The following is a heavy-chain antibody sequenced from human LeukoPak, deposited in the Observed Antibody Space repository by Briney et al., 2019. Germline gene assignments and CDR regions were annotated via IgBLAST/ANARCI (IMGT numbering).Heavy chain of an antibody. J-gene: IGHJ4*02. D-gene: IGHD3-16*01. Sequence: GGSLRLSCAASGFTFSSYAMSWVRQAPGKGLEWVSAISGSGGSTYYADSVKGRFTISRDNSKDTLYLQMSSLRAEDTAVYYCAKALFFGGVRLYYFDYWGQGTLVTVSS. CDR1: GFTFSSYA. V-gene: IGHV3-23*01. CDR3: AKALFFGGVRLYYFDY. CDR2: ISGSGGST.